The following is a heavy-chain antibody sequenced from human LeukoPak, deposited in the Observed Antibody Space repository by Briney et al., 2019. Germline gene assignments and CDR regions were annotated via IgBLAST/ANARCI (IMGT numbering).Heavy chain of an antibody. CDR1: GGSVSSDY. CDR3: ARHPFSSPFDY. V-gene: IGHV4-59*08. J-gene: IGHJ4*02. Sequence: TSETLSLTCTVSGGSVSSDYWSWIRQPPGKGLEWIGYIYHTGNSDYNPSLKSRATISLDTSKNQFSLKLTSVTAADTAVYFCARHPFSSPFDYWGQGTLVTVSS. CDR2: IYHTGNS.